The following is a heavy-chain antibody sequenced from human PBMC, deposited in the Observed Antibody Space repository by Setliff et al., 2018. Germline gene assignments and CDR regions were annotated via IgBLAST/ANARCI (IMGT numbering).Heavy chain of an antibody. Sequence: PGGSLRLSCAASGFTFSSYAMHWVRQAPGKGLEWVAVISDDGINKYYADSVKGRFTISRDNSKNTLYLQVNSLRTEDTAVYFCARVVDMGWFDPWGQGTLVTVSS. J-gene: IGHJ5*02. V-gene: IGHV3-30*01. CDR2: ISDDGINK. CDR3: ARVVDMGWFDP. CDR1: GFTFSSYA.